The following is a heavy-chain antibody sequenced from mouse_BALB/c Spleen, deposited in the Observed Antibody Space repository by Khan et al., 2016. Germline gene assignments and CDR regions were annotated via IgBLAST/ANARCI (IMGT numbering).Heavy chain of an antibody. V-gene: IGHV5-12*02. CDR3: ARQGYGSSIDY. Sequence: EVELVESGGGLVQPGGSLKLSCATSGFTFSDYYMYWVRQTPEKRLEWVAYISNGGGSTYNPDTVKGRFTISRDNAKNTLYLQMSRLKSEDTAMYYCARQGYGSSIDYWGQGTTLTVSS. CDR1: GFTFSDYY. D-gene: IGHD1-1*01. CDR2: ISNGGGST. J-gene: IGHJ2*01.